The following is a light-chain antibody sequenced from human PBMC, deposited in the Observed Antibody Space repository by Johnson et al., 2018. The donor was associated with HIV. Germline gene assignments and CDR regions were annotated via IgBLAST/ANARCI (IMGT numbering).Light chain of an antibody. V-gene: IGLV1-51*02. CDR1: SSNVGNNY. Sequence: QSVLTQPPSVSAAPGQKVTISCSGSSSNVGNNYVSWYQQLPGAAPKLLIYETNKRPSGVPDRFSGSQSGTSATLHITGLQSGDEADYYCGTWDTSLSAVYVFGTGTKVTVL. J-gene: IGLJ1*01. CDR3: GTWDTSLSAVYV. CDR2: ETN.